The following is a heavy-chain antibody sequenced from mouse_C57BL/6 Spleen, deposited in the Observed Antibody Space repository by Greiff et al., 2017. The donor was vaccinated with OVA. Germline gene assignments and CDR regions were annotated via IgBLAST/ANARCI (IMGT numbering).Heavy chain of an antibody. CDR2: IDPSDSYT. CDR1: GYTFTSYW. Sequence: QVQLQQPGAELVKPGASVKLSCKASGYTFTSYWMQWVKQRPGQGLEWIGQIDPSDSYTNSNQKFTGKATLTVDTSASTAYMQLSILTSEDSAVYYGARSDSSDYGWFAYWGQGTLVTVSA. D-gene: IGHD3-2*02. V-gene: IGHV1-50*01. J-gene: IGHJ3*01. CDR3: ARSDSSDYGWFAY.